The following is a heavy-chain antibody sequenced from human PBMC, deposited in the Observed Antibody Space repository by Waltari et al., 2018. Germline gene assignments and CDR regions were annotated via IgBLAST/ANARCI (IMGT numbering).Heavy chain of an antibody. J-gene: IGHJ6*02. Sequence: QVQLQESGPGLVKPSETLSLICIVSGGSISSYYWNWIRQPAGKGLEWIGRIYTSGSPSYNPSLKSRVTMSVDTSKNHVSLRLSSVTAADTAVYYCAGSSNFGIYGLDVWGQGTTVIVSS. CDR2: IYTSGSP. CDR1: GGSISSYY. D-gene: IGHD3-3*01. V-gene: IGHV4-4*07. CDR3: AGSSNFGIYGLDV.